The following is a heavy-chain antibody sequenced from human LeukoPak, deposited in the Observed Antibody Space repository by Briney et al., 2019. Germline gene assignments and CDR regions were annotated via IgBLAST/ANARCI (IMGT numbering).Heavy chain of an antibody. J-gene: IGHJ6*02. V-gene: IGHV3-7*03. CDR1: GFTFSSYW. Sequence: GGSLRLSCAASGFTFSSYWMNWARQAPGKGLEWVASINHNGNVNYYVDSVKGRFPISRDNAKNSLYLQMSNLRAEDTAVYFCARGGGLDVWGQGTTVTVSS. CDR3: ARGGGLDV. CDR2: INHNGNVN. D-gene: IGHD3-16*01.